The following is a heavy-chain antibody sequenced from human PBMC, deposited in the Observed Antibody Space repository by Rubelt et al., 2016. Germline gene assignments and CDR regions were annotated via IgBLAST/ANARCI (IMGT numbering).Heavy chain of an antibody. D-gene: IGHD3-3*01. Sequence: QVQLQESGPGLVKPSQTLSLTCTVSGDSISSGGYYWSWIRQHPGKGLELIGYIYYTGSTSYSPSLKSRVSMSVDTSQNQFSLHLSSVTAADTAVYYCARVGFFANSYFDYWGQGTLVTVSS. CDR2: IYYTGST. CDR3: ARVGFFANSYFDY. J-gene: IGHJ4*02. CDR1: GDSISSGGYY. V-gene: IGHV4-31*03.